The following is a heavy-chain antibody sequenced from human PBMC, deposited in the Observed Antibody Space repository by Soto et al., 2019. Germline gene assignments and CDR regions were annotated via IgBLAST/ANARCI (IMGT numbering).Heavy chain of an antibody. Sequence: SETLSLTCTVSGGSVSSGSYYWSCIRQPPGKGLEWFRYISYRGTTSYNPSLESRVTISADTSTNQSSLKLSSVTAADTAVYYCARESVAVDGPSVFAYWGQGALVTVSS. CDR2: ISYRGTT. D-gene: IGHD2-21*01. CDR3: ARESVAVDGPSVFAY. V-gene: IGHV4-61*01. J-gene: IGHJ4*02. CDR1: GGSVSSGSYY.